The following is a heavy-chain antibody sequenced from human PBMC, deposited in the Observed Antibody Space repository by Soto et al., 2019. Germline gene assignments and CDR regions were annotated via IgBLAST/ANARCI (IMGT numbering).Heavy chain of an antibody. CDR3: ARDLVYGGNSDWYFDL. J-gene: IGHJ2*01. Sequence: QVQLVESGGGVVQPGRSLRLSCAASGFTFSSYGMHWVRQAPGKGLEWVAVIWYDGSNKYYSDSVKGRFTISRDNSKNTLYLQMSSLRAEDTAVYYCARDLVYGGNSDWYFDLWGRGTLVTVSS. CDR2: IWYDGSNK. V-gene: IGHV3-33*01. CDR1: GFTFSSYG. D-gene: IGHD2-21*02.